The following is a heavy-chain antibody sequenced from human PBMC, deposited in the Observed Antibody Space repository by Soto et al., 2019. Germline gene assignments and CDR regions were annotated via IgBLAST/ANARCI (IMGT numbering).Heavy chain of an antibody. CDR2: SSSGSDTI. J-gene: IGHJ4*02. Sequence: QVQLVESGGGLVKPGGSLRLSCAASGFTFSDYYMSWIRQAPGKGLEWVSYSSSGSDTIYYADSVKGRFTISRDNAKKSLYLQRNGLRAEGTGVYDCARGEYLWGSPACDWGQGTLVTVSS. V-gene: IGHV3-11*01. CDR3: ARGEYLWGSPACD. D-gene: IGHD3-16*01. CDR1: GFTFSDYY.